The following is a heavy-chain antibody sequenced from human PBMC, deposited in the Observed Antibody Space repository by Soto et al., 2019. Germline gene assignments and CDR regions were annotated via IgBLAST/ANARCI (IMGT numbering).Heavy chain of an antibody. Sequence: GESLKISCKGSGYRFATYWIGWVRQISGKGLEWMGSIYPDDSDTRYSPSFQGQVTISADKSSSTAYLQWNSLQASDTAMYYCARLRRDETRLTIFGSSHHVWFDPWGQGTLVTVSS. CDR3: ARLRRDETRLTIFGSSHHVWFDP. CDR2: IYPDDSDT. V-gene: IGHV5-51*01. D-gene: IGHD3-3*01. J-gene: IGHJ5*01. CDR1: GYRFATYW.